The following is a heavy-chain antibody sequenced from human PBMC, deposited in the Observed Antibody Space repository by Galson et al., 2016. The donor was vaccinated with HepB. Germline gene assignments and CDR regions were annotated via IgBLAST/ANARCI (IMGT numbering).Heavy chain of an antibody. D-gene: IGHD5-18*01. J-gene: IGHJ4*02. CDR1: GYSFTSYW. CDR2: IYGGNSDT. V-gene: IGHV5-51*01. Sequence: QSGAEVKKAGQSLKISCKGSGYSFTSYWISWVRQMPGKGLEWMGIIYGGNSDTRYSPSFEGQVTFSVDRSISTAYLQWTSLKASDTAMYFCARLYSYGYKGFDYWGQGARVTVSP. CDR3: ARLYSYGYKGFDY.